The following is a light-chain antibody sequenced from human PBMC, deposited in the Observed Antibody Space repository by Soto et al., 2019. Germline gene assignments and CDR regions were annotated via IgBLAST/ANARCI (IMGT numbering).Light chain of an antibody. V-gene: IGLV6-57*01. CDR3: QSYDSSSWV. CDR1: SGSIASNY. Sequence: NFMLTQPHSVSESPGKTVTISCTRSSGSIASNYVHWYQQRPGSSPTTVIYEDNQRPSGVPDRFSGSIDSSSNSASLTISGLKTEGEADYYCQSYDSSSWVFGGGTKLTVL. J-gene: IGLJ3*02. CDR2: EDN.